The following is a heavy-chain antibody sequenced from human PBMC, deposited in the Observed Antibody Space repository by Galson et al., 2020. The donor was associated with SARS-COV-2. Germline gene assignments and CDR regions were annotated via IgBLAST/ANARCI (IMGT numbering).Heavy chain of an antibody. D-gene: IGHD3-10*01. Sequence: SETLSLTCTVSGGSVSSGSYYWSWIRQPPGKGLEWIGYIYYSGSTNYNPSLKSRVTISVDTSKNQFSLKLSSMTAADTAVYYCATRSGFGELSHDYWGQGTLVTVSS. CDR2: IYYSGST. CDR3: ATRSGFGELSHDY. J-gene: IGHJ4*02. V-gene: IGHV4-61*01. CDR1: GGSVSSGSYY.